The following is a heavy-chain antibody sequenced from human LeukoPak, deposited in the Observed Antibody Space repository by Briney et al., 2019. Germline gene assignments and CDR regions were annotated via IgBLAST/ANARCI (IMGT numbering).Heavy chain of an antibody. CDR1: GFTFSSYA. J-gene: IGHJ3*01. Sequence: GGSLRLSCAASGFTFSSYAMHWVRQAPGKGLEWVAVISYDGSNKYYADSVEGRFTISRDNSKNTLYLQMNSLRAEDTAVYYCASTDWNYPYWGQGTMVTVSS. CDR3: ASTDWNYPY. CDR2: ISYDGSNK. V-gene: IGHV3-30-3*01. D-gene: IGHD1-7*01.